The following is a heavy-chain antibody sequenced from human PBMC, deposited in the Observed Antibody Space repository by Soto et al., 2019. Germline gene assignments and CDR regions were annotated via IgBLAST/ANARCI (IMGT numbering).Heavy chain of an antibody. D-gene: IGHD6-13*01. CDR3: ARDLGIAAAGTTVNYYYYYGMDV. J-gene: IGHJ6*02. CDR2: INHSGST. Sequence: TSETLSLTCAVYGGSFSGYYWSWIRQPPGKGLEWIGEINHSGSTNYNPSLKSRVTISVDTSKNQFSLKLSSVTAADTAVYYCARDLGIAAAGTTVNYYYYYGMDVWGQGTTVTVSS. V-gene: IGHV4-34*01. CDR1: GGSFSGYY.